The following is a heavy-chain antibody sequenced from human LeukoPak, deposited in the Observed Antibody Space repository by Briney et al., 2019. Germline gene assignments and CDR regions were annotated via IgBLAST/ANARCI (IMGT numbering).Heavy chain of an antibody. CDR2: IYYSGST. D-gene: IGHD3-3*01. CDR1: GGSISSGGYY. V-gene: IGHV4-31*03. J-gene: IGHJ6*03. Sequence: SETLSLTCTVSGGSISSGGYYWSWIRQHPGKGLEWIGYIYYSGSTYYNPSLKSRVTISVDTSKNQFSLKLSSVTAADTAVYYCARQTRIFGVVIPTYYMDVWGKGTTVTVYS. CDR3: ARQTRIFGVVIPTYYMDV.